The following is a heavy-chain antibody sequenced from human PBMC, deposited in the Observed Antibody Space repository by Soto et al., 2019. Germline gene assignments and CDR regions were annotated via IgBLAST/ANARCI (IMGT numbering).Heavy chain of an antibody. V-gene: IGHV1-18*01. Sequence: ASVKASCKASGYTFTSYGISWVRQAPEQGLEWMGWISAYNGNTNYAQKLQGRVTMTTDTSTSTAYMELRSLRSDDTAVYYCARDSPGDTAMVGWYRWFDPWGQGTLVTVSS. CDR1: GYTFTSYG. CDR3: ARDSPGDTAMVGWYRWFDP. CDR2: ISAYNGNT. D-gene: IGHD5-18*01. J-gene: IGHJ5*02.